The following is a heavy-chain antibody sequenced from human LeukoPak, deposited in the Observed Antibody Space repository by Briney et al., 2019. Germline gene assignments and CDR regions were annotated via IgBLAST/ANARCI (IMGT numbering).Heavy chain of an antibody. CDR2: ISYDGSNK. D-gene: IGHD3-22*01. Sequence: GRSLRLSCAASGFTFSSYGMHWVRQAPGKGLEWVAVISYDGSNKYYADSVKGRFTISRDNSKNTLYLQMNSLRAEDTAVYYCAKASPDSSGYPLDYWGQGTLVTVA. CDR1: GFTFSSYG. CDR3: AKASPDSSGYPLDY. J-gene: IGHJ4*02. V-gene: IGHV3-30*18.